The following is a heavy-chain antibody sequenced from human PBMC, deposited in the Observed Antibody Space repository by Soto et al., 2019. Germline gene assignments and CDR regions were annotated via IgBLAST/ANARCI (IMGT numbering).Heavy chain of an antibody. CDR3: ASLGSPRYNEYFYGMAS. CDR2: ISSTSGYI. V-gene: IGHV3-21*02. Sequence: EVQLVESGGGLVKPGASVRLSCAVSGFTFSTYSMNWVRQAPGMGLEWVSYISSTSGYIYYADSVKGRFTVSRDNAKNLLYLQMNSLRAEDTAIYYCASLGSPRYNEYFYGMASGAKGPRSPSP. D-gene: IGHD1-1*01. J-gene: IGHJ6*02. CDR1: GFTFSTYS.